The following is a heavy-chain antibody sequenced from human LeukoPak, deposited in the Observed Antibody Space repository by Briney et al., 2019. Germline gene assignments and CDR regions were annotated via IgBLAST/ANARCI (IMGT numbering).Heavy chain of an antibody. D-gene: IGHD6-19*01. V-gene: IGHV3-30*18. J-gene: IGHJ3*01. CDR2: ISYDGSNK. CDR3: TQALTSGWRLDAFSG. Sequence: GGSLRLSCAASGFTFSSCGMHWVRQAPGKGLEWVAVISYDGSNKYYADSVKGRFTISRDNSKNTLFLEMNSLRAEDTAVYYCTQALTSGWRLDAFSGRRQETMVT. CDR1: GFTFSSCG.